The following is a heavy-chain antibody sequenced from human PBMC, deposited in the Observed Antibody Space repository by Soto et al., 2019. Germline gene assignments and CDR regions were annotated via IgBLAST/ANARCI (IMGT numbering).Heavy chain of an antibody. CDR3: AKPLLWFGESSYGMDV. J-gene: IGHJ6*02. CDR1: GFTFSGYG. D-gene: IGHD3-10*01. V-gene: IGHV3-30*18. Sequence: GGSLRLSCAASGFTFSGYGMHWVRQAPGKGLEWVAVISYDGSNKYYADSVKGRFTISRDNSKNTLYLQMNSLRAEDTAVYYCAKPLLWFGESSYGMDVWGQGTTVTVSS. CDR2: ISYDGSNK.